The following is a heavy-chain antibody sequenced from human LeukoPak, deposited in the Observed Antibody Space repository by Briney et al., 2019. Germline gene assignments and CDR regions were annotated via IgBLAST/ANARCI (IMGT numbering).Heavy chain of an antibody. Sequence: ASVKVSCKASGYTFTSYGISWVRQAPGQGLEWMGWISAYNGNTNYAQKLLGRVTMTTDTSTSTAYMELRSLRSDDTAVYYCARIEVGAFPCDYWGQGTLVTVSS. V-gene: IGHV1-18*01. CDR2: ISAYNGNT. D-gene: IGHD1-26*01. J-gene: IGHJ4*02. CDR1: GYTFTSYG. CDR3: ARIEVGAFPCDY.